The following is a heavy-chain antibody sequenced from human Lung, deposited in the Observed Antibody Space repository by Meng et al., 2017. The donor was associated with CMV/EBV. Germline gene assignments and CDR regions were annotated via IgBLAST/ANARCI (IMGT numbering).Heavy chain of an antibody. Sequence: ESLKISCAASGFSFSTYWMKWVRQAPGKGLEWVASIKQDGSEIYYVDSVKGLFTISRDNAKKSLYLQMDSLRAEDTAVYHCATYGWTPDYWGQGTMVTVSS. D-gene: IGHD2-8*02. CDR3: ATYGWTPDY. CDR2: IKQDGSEI. CDR1: GFSFSTYW. V-gene: IGHV3-7*01. J-gene: IGHJ4*02.